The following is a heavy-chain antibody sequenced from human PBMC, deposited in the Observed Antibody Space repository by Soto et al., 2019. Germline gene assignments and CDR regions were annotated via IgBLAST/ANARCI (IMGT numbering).Heavy chain of an antibody. CDR2: IIPIFGTA. CDR3: ATEDLLYDSSGYYRPFDY. Sequence: SVKVSCKASGGTFSSYAISWVRQAPGQGLEWMGGIIPIFGTANYAQKFQGRVTITADESTSTAYMELSSLRSEDTAVYYCATEDLLYDSSGYYRPFDYWGQGTLVTVSS. J-gene: IGHJ4*02. V-gene: IGHV1-69*13. CDR1: GGTFSSYA. D-gene: IGHD3-22*01.